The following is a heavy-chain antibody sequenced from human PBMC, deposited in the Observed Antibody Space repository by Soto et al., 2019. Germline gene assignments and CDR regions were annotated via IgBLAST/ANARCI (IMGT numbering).Heavy chain of an antibody. D-gene: IGHD3-22*01. CDR1: GYSFTSYW. Sequence: PGESLKISCKGSGYSFTSYWIGWVRQMPGKGLEWMGIIYPGDSDTRYSPSFQGQVTISADKSISTAYLQWSSLKASDTAMYYCARCDYYDSSGYYGFGFDYWGQGTRVTVSS. V-gene: IGHV5-51*01. CDR2: IYPGDSDT. CDR3: ARCDYYDSSGYYGFGFDY. J-gene: IGHJ4*02.